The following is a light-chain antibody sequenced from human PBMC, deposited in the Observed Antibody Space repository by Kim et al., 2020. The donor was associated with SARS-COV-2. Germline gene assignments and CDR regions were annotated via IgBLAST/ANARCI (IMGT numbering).Light chain of an antibody. Sequence: PGERATLSCRASQTVSTSYLAWEQQKPGQAPRLLINDAARRATGIPDRFSGSGSGTDFTLTISRLEPEVFAVYYCQQYASSTITFGGGTKV. CDR2: DAA. J-gene: IGKJ4*01. CDR3: QQYASSTIT. CDR1: QTVSTSY. V-gene: IGKV3-20*01.